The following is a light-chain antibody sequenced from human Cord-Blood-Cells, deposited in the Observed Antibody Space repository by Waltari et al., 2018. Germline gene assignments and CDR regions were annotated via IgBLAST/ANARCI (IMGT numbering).Light chain of an antibody. J-gene: IGLJ3*02. CDR1: SSNIGSNS. CDR3: AAWDDSLSGWV. CDR2: RNN. V-gene: IGLV1-47*01. Sequence: QSVLTQPPSASGTPGQRVTISCSGSSSNIGSNSVYWYQQLPGTAPKLLIYRNNQRPSGVPDRFSGPKSDTSASLAISGLRSEDEADYYCAAWDDSLSGWVFGGGTKLTVL.